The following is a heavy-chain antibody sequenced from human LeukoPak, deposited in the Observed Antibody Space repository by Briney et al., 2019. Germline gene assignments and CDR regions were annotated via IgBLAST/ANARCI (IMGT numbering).Heavy chain of an antibody. J-gene: IGHJ4*02. CDR3: ARLGELSFDY. V-gene: IGHV5-51*01. CDR2: IYPGDSDT. CDR1: GYSFTNYW. D-gene: IGHD1-7*01. Sequence: GESLKISCKASGYSFTNYWIGWVRPMPGKGLECMGIIYPGDSDTRYRPSFQGQVTISADKSISTAYLQWSSLKASDTAMYYCARLGELSFDYWGQGTLVTVSS.